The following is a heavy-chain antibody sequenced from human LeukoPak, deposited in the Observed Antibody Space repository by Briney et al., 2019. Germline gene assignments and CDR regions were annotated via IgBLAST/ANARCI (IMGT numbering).Heavy chain of an antibody. CDR3: ARDEGDYEGLGMDV. J-gene: IGHJ6*02. Sequence: PSETLSLTCAVSGGSISNYYWSWIRQPPGKALEWIGYVYDSDTTNYNPSLRSRVIISVDTSQNQFSLKVNSMTAADTAVYYCARDEGDYEGLGMDVWGQGTTVTVSS. V-gene: IGHV4-59*01. CDR2: VYDSDTT. D-gene: IGHD4-17*01. CDR1: GGSISNYY.